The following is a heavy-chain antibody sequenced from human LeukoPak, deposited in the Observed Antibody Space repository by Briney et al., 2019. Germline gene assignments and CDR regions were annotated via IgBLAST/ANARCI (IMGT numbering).Heavy chain of an antibody. V-gene: IGHV4-38-2*01. D-gene: IGHD2-15*01. CDR3: ARSSYCSGGSCRRDWFDP. J-gene: IGHJ5*02. Sequence: SETLSLTCAVSGYSISSGYYWGWIRQPPGKGLEWIGSIYHSGSTYYNPSLKSRVTISVDTSKNQFSLKLSSVTAADTAVYYCARSSYCSGGSCRRDWFDPWGQGTLVTVSS. CDR1: GYSISSGYY. CDR2: IYHSGST.